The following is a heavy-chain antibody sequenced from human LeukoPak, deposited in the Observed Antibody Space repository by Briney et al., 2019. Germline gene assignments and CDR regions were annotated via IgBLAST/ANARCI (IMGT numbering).Heavy chain of an antibody. J-gene: IGHJ6*02. CDR1: GGTFSSYA. CDR2: IIPILGIA. CDR3: ASGALIAVAGTGYYYGMDA. V-gene: IGHV1-69*04. D-gene: IGHD6-19*01. Sequence: SVKVSCKASGGTFSSYAISWVRQAPGQGLEWMGRIIPILGIANYAQKFQGRVTITAGKSTSTAYMELSSLRSEDTAVYYCASGALIAVAGTGYYYGMDAWGQGTTVTVSS.